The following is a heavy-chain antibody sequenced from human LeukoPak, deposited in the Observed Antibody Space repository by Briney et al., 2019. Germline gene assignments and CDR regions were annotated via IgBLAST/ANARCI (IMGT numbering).Heavy chain of an antibody. J-gene: IGHJ3*02. CDR3: ANLDYGDFDAFDI. V-gene: IGHV3-23*01. D-gene: IGHD4-17*01. CDR1: GFTFSSYA. CDR2: ISGSGGST. Sequence: GGSLRLSCAASGFTFSSYAMSWVRQAPGKGLEWVSAISGSGGSTYYADSVKGRFTISRDNSKNTLYLQMTSLRAEDTAVYYCANLDYGDFDAFDIWGQGTMVTVSS.